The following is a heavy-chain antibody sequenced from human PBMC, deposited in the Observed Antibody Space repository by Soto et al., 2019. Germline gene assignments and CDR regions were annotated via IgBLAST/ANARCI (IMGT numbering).Heavy chain of an antibody. D-gene: IGHD1-1*01. CDR2: IDGDGSRT. Sequence: DVQLVESGGGLVQPGGSLRLSCAASGFTFSGYWMHWVRQAPGKGLVWVSRIDGDGSRTNYADSVKGRFTISRDNAKNTLYLQMNSLRAEDTAVYYCARELASYNDYWGQGTLVTVSS. CDR3: ARELASYNDY. CDR1: GFTFSGYW. V-gene: IGHV3-74*01. J-gene: IGHJ4*02.